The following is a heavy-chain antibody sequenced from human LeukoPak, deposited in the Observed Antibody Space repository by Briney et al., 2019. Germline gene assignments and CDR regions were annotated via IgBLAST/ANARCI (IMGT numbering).Heavy chain of an antibody. J-gene: IGHJ4*02. Sequence: GGSLRLSCAASGFTFSNYGMNWVRQAPGKGLEWVSYISSSSSTIYYADSVKGRFTISRDNSKNTLYLQMNSLRAEDTAVYYCAKALSARPVTYVDYWGQGTLVTVSS. CDR1: GFTFSNYG. CDR3: AKALSARPVTYVDY. V-gene: IGHV3-48*01. CDR2: ISSSSSTI. D-gene: IGHD5-18*01.